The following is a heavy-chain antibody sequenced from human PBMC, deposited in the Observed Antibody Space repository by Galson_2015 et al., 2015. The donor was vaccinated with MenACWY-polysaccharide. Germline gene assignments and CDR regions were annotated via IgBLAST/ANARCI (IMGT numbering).Heavy chain of an antibody. V-gene: IGHV4-39*02. Sequence: SETLSLTCTVSGGSISSSSYYWGWIRQPPGKGLEWIGSIYYSGITHYNPSLKSRVTISVDTSRNQFSLKLGSVAAADTAVYYCAREIGARNGYNFWGQGTLVTVSS. CDR3: AREIGARNGYNF. D-gene: IGHD5-24*01. CDR2: IYYSGIT. CDR1: GGSISSSSYY. J-gene: IGHJ4*02.